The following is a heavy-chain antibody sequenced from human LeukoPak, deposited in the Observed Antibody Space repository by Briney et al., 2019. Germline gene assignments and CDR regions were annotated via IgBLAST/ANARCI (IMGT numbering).Heavy chain of an antibody. Sequence: ASVKVSCKASGYTFTSYGISWVRQAPGQGLEWMGWISAYNGNTNYAQKLQGRVTMTTDTSTSTAYMELRSLRSDDTAVYYCARVSDYYDSSGFDDYWGQGTLVTVSS. CDR2: ISAYNGNT. J-gene: IGHJ4*02. V-gene: IGHV1-18*01. D-gene: IGHD3-22*01. CDR1: GYTFTSYG. CDR3: ARVSDYYDSSGFDDY.